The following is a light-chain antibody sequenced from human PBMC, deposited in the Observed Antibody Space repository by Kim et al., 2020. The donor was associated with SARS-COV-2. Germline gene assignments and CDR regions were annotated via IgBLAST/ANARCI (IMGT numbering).Light chain of an antibody. Sequence: GQSITLPRTGNRSDVGGYNYVSWYQQHPGKAPKLMIYDVSNRPSGVSNRFSGSKSGNTASLTISGLQAEDEADYYCSSYTSSSTVVFGGGTKLTVL. V-gene: IGLV2-14*03. CDR2: DVS. CDR1: RSDVGGYNY. J-gene: IGLJ2*01. CDR3: SSYTSSSTVV.